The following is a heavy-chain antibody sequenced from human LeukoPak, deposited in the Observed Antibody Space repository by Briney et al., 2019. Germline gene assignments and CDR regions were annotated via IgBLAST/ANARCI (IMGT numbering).Heavy chain of an antibody. J-gene: IGHJ4*02. Sequence: GESLKISCKGSGYSFTSYWIGWVRQVPGKGLEWIGIIYPCDSDTRYSPSFQGQVTISADKSISTAYLQWSSLKASDTAMYYCARRYYYDSSGYYYFDYWGQGTLVTVSS. CDR1: GYSFTSYW. V-gene: IGHV5-51*01. D-gene: IGHD3-22*01. CDR2: IYPCDSDT. CDR3: ARRYYYDSSGYYYFDY.